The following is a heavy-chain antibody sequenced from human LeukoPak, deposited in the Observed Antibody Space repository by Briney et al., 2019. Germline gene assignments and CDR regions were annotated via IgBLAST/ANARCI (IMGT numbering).Heavy chain of an antibody. CDR3: IRPLGAAAGTYFDP. D-gene: IGHD6-13*01. CDR2: IRSKPNSYAT. J-gene: IGHJ5*02. V-gene: IGHV3-73*01. CDR1: GFTFSGFA. Sequence: GGSLRLSCAASGFTFSGFAIHWARQASGKGLEWIGHIRSKPNSYATAYAESVKGRFTISRDDSKNMAYLQMNSLKIEDTAVYYCIRPLGAAAGTYFDPWGQGTLVTVSS.